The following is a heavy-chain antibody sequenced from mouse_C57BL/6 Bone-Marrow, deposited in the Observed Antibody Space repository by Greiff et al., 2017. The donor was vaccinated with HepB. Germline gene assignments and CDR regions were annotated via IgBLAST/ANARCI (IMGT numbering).Heavy chain of an antibody. CDR1: GFTFSDYY. J-gene: IGHJ2*01. V-gene: IGHV5-16*01. Sequence: EVMLVESEGGLVQPGSSMKLSCTASGFTFSDYYMAWVRQVPEKGLEWVANINYDGSSTYYLDSLKSRFIISRDNAKNILYLQMSSLKSEDTATYYCARDPGLRRGGYFDYWGQGTTLTVSS. CDR3: ARDPGLRRGGYFDY. D-gene: IGHD2-4*01. CDR2: INYDGSST.